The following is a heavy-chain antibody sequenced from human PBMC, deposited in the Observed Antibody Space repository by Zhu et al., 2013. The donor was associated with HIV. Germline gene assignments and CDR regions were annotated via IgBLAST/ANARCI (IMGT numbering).Heavy chain of an antibody. V-gene: IGHV1-3*01. CDR3: ARAPRILGYCSSTSCSFDY. D-gene: IGHD2-2*01. CDR2: INAGNGNT. J-gene: IGHJ4*02. Sequence: QVQLVQSGAEVKKPGASVKVSCKASGYTFTSYAMHWVRQAPGQRLEWMGWINAGNGNTKYSQKFQGRVTITRDTSASTAYMELSSLRSEDTAVHYCARAPRILGYCSSTSCSFDYWGQGTLVTVSS. CDR1: GYTFTSYA.